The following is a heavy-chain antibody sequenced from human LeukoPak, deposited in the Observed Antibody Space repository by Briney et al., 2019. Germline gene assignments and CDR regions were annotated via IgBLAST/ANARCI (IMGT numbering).Heavy chain of an antibody. CDR1: GFTFSSYG. V-gene: IGHV3-23*01. J-gene: IGHJ4*02. Sequence: PGGSLRLSCAASGFTFSSYGMSWVRQAPGKGLEWVSTISSSGGSTYYADSVKGRFTISRDNSKNTLYLQMNSLRAEDTAVYYCAKDLMVRGPGDYWGQGTLVTVSS. CDR2: ISSSGGST. CDR3: AKDLMVRGPGDY. D-gene: IGHD3-10*01.